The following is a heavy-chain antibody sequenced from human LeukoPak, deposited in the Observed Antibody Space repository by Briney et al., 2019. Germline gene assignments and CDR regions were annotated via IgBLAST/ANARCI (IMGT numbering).Heavy chain of an antibody. Sequence: ASVKVSCKASGYTFTSYAMHWVRQAPGQRLEWMGWINAGNGNTKYSQKFQGRVTIIRDTSASTAYMELSSLRSEDTAVYYCARDVGAVAGTDYWGQGTLVTVSS. V-gene: IGHV1-3*01. J-gene: IGHJ4*02. CDR3: ARDVGAVAGTDY. CDR2: INAGNGNT. CDR1: GYTFTSYA. D-gene: IGHD6-19*01.